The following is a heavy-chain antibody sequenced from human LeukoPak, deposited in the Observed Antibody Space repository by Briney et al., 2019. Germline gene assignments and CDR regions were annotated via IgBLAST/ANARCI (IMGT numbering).Heavy chain of an antibody. V-gene: IGHV3-48*03. CDR1: GFTFSSYE. CDR3: ARDVRDYDSL. CDR2: ISSSGSTI. Sequence: GGSLRLSCAASGFTFSSYEMNWVRRAPGKGLEWVSYISSSGSTIYYADSVKGRFTISRDNAKSSLYLQMNSLRAEDTAVYYCARDVRDYDSLWGQGTLVTVSS. D-gene: IGHD3-22*01. J-gene: IGHJ4*02.